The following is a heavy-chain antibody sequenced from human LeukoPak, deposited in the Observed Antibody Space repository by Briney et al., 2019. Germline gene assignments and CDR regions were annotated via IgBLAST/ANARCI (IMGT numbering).Heavy chain of an antibody. V-gene: IGHV4-59*12. D-gene: IGHD5-12*01. J-gene: IGHJ4*02. CDR1: GASIRSNY. CDR2: IYYRGTT. CDR3: ARLPRYGGYDHFDY. Sequence: SETLSLTCTVSGASIRSNYWSWIRQPPGKGLEWIGYIYYRGTTSCNPFLKSRVTISVDTSKNQFSLKLNSVTAADTAVYYCARLPRYGGYDHFDYWGQGILVIVSS.